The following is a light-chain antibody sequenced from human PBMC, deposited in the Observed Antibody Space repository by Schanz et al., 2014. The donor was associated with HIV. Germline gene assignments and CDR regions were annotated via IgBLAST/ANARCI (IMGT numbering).Light chain of an antibody. CDR3: TSYTTTNTWL. CDR1: SSDVGDFNF. V-gene: IGLV2-14*03. J-gene: IGLJ3*02. Sequence: QSALTQPPSASGSPGQSITISCTVASSDVGDFNFVSWYQQHPGKAPKLMIYDFSDRPSGISSRFSGSKSGNTASLTISALQAEDEADYYCTSYTTTNTWLFGGGTKLTVL. CDR2: DFS.